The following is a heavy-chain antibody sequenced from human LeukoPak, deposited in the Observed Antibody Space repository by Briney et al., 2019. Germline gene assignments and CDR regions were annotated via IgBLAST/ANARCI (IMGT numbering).Heavy chain of an antibody. Sequence: GGSLRLSCAASGFTFSSYWMSWVRQAPGKGLEWVANIKQDGSEKYYVDSVKGRFTISRDNAKNSLYLQMNSLRAEDTAVYYCARDSSGWFLYYYYYGMDVWGQGTTVTVSS. CDR2: IKQDGSEK. V-gene: IGHV3-7*01. D-gene: IGHD6-19*01. CDR1: GFTFSSYW. CDR3: ARDSSGWFLYYYYYGMDV. J-gene: IGHJ6*02.